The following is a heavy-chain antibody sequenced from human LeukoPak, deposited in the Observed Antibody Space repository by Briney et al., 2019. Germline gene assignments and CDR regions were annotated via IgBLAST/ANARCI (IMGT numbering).Heavy chain of an antibody. J-gene: IGHJ4*02. V-gene: IGHV3-66*01. D-gene: IGHD3-22*01. CDR2: IYSGGST. CDR3: ARNGKTYYYDSSGYDDFDY. Sequence: PGGSLRLSCAVSGITVSSNYMTWVRQAPGKGLEWVSLIYSGGSTYYADSVRGRFTISRDNAKNSLYLQMNSLRAEDTAVYYCARNGKTYYYDSSGYDDFDYWGQGTLVTVSS. CDR1: GITVSSNY.